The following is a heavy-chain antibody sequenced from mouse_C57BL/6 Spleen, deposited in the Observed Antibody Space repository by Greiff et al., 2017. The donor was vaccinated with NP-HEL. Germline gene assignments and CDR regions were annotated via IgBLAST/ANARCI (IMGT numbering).Heavy chain of an antibody. CDR3: ARLNYSNYLYYFDY. Sequence: VQLQQPGAELVMPGASVKLSCKASGYTFTSYWMHWVKQRPGQGLEWIGEIDPSDSYTNYNQKFKGKSTLTVDKSSSTAYMQLSILTSEDSAVYYCARLNYSNYLYYFDYWGQGTTLTVSS. CDR1: GYTFTSYW. J-gene: IGHJ2*01. CDR2: IDPSDSYT. V-gene: IGHV1-69*01. D-gene: IGHD2-5*01.